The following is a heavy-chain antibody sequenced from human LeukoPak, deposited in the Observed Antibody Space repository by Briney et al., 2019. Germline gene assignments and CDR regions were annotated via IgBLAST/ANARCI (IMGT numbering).Heavy chain of an antibody. CDR3: ARDLNEVAHNWFDP. CDR1: GGSFSGYY. Sequence: SETLSLTCAVYGGSFSGYYWSWIRQPPGKGLEWIGEINHSGSTNYNPSLKSRVTISVDTSKNQFSLKLSSVTAADTAVYYCARDLNEVAHNWFDPWGQGTLVTVSS. CDR2: INHSGST. J-gene: IGHJ5*02. V-gene: IGHV4-34*01. D-gene: IGHD5-12*01.